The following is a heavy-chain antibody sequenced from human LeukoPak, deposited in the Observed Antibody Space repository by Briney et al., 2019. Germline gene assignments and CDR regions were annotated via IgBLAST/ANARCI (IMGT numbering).Heavy chain of an antibody. Sequence: GGSLRLSCAASGFTVGSNYMTWVRQAPGKGLEWVSVIYNSGSTYYADSVKGRFTISRDNSKNTVYLQMNSLRAEDTAVYYCARTPGGSGNLFDYWGQGTLVTVSS. CDR1: GFTVGSNY. CDR2: IYNSGST. J-gene: IGHJ4*02. D-gene: IGHD3-10*01. V-gene: IGHV3-53*01. CDR3: ARTPGGSGNLFDY.